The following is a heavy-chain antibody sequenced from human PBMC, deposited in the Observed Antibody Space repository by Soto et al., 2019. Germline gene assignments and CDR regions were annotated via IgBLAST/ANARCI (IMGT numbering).Heavy chain of an antibody. Sequence: QVRLVESGGGVVQPGRSLRLSCAASGFTFRNFGFHWVRQVPGKGLEWVALVWYDGTNKYYAESLKGRVSISRDNSKNTLYLEMKSLRAEDTAVYYCARDGDIEGGPPPKNYAMDVWGQGTTVTVSS. J-gene: IGHJ6*02. CDR1: GFTFRNFG. CDR2: VWYDGTNK. D-gene: IGHD5-12*01. CDR3: ARDGDIEGGPPPKNYAMDV. V-gene: IGHV3-33*08.